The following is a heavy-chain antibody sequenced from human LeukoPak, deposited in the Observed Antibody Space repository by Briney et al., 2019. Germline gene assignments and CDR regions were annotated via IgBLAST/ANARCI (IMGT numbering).Heavy chain of an antibody. D-gene: IGHD3-16*01. V-gene: IGHV4-34*01. CDR2: INRSGST. CDR3: ASITFGGVLDY. J-gene: IGHJ4*02. Sequence: PSETLSLTCTVSGDFITAYYWSWIRQPPGKGLEWIGEINRSGSTNYNPSLKSRVTLSVDTSKKQFSLNLNSVTAADTAVYYCASITFGGVLDYWGQGTLVTVSS. CDR1: GDFITAYY.